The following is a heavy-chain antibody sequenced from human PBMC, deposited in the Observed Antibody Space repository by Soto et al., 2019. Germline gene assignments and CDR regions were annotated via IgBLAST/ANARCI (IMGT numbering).Heavy chain of an antibody. CDR3: AKVMYTWNDVAAFDS. D-gene: IGHD1-1*01. CDR2: IGVTAGST. V-gene: IGHV3-23*01. J-gene: IGHJ4*02. CDR1: RFTFSNFA. Sequence: AHLSESGGGLQQPGGSLKLSCEASRFTFSNFAMSWVRQAPGKGLEWISTIGVTAGSTYYPDSVRGRFTISRDNSKNPLYLEMHSLRAEDPALYYCAKVMYTWNDVAAFDSWGQGTLVAVSS.